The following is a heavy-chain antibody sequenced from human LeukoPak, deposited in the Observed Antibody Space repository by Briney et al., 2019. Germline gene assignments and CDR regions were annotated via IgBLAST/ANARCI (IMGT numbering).Heavy chain of an antibody. V-gene: IGHV3-30*03. J-gene: IGHJ4*02. CDR3: ARDWGYDSGTYCVY. Sequence: GGSLRLSCAASGFTFSSYGMHWVRQAPGKGLEWVAVISYDGSNKYYADSVKGRFTISRDNSKNTLYLQMNSLRAEDTAVYYCARDWGYDSGTYCVYWGQGTLVTVSP. CDR2: ISYDGSNK. D-gene: IGHD3-10*01. CDR1: GFTFSSYG.